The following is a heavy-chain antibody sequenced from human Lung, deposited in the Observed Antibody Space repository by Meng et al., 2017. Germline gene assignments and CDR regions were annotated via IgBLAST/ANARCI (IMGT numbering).Heavy chain of an antibody. CDR3: ARFDISSSGRGDY. CDR2: IFHSGST. J-gene: IGHJ4*02. D-gene: IGHD1-26*01. V-gene: IGHV4-4*02. CDR1: GGSITSSTW. Sequence: QVQRGESGPGLVKPSGTLSLTCAVAGGSITSSTWWSWVRHTPGKGLEWFGEIFHSGSTNYNPPLESRVTISVDKSKNQFSLKVYSVTAADTATYYCARFDISSSGRGDYWGQGILVTVSS.